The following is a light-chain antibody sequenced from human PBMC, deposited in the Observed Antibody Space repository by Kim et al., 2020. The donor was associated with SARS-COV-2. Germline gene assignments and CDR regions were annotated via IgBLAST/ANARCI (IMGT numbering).Light chain of an antibody. CDR3: QQYNSYPWT. CDR1: QSISSA. V-gene: IGKV1-5*01. Sequence: ASVGDRLTITCRASQSISSALGWYQQNPGKAPKRLIYSASSLESGVPSRFSGSGSGTQFTLTISSLQPDDFATYYCQQYNSYPWTFGQGTKLDIK. J-gene: IGKJ1*01. CDR2: SAS.